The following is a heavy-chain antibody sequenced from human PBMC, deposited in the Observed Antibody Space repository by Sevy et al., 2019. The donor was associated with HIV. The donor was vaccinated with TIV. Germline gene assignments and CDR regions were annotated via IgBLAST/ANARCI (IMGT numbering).Heavy chain of an antibody. V-gene: IGHV4-31*03. CDR1: GGTISSGGYH. J-gene: IGHJ4*02. CDR2: IYYSGST. D-gene: IGHD6-19*01. Sequence: SETLSLTCTVSGGTISSGGYHWSWIRQHPGKGLEWIGYIYYSGSTYYNPSLKSRVSISVDTSKNQFSLKLNSMTAADTAVYYCARGENLIAVAGRGSGFDFWGQGTLVTVSS. CDR3: ARGENLIAVAGRGSGFDF.